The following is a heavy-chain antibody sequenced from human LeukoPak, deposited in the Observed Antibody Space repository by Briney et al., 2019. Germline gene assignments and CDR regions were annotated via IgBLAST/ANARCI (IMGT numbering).Heavy chain of an antibody. J-gene: IGHJ5*02. CDR1: GFTLTDYS. CDR3: TRDGNGFYDLGSHNWFDP. CDR2: ITPNSGGT. Sequence: ASVKLSCKVSGFTLTDYSMHWVRQAPGQGLDWLGRITPNSGGTNYAPTFQCRLTMTRDMSIRAAYMELRSLRSEDAGVYYCTRDGNGFYDLGSHNWFDPWGQGTLVSVSS. D-gene: IGHD3/OR15-3a*01. V-gene: IGHV1-2*05.